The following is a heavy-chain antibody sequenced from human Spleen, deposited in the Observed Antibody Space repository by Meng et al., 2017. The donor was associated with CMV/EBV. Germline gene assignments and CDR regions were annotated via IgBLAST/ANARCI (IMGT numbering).Heavy chain of an antibody. J-gene: IGHJ4*02. Sequence: ASVKVSCKASGYTFTSYYMHWVRQAPGQGLEWMGIINPSGGSTSYAQKFQGRVTMTRDTSTSTVYMELRSLRSDDTAVYYCARDRYCSSPNCYTLWYFDYWGQGTLVTVSS. CDR3: ARDRYCSSPNCYTLWYFDY. CDR1: GYTFTSYY. CDR2: INPSGGST. D-gene: IGHD2-2*02. V-gene: IGHV1-46*01.